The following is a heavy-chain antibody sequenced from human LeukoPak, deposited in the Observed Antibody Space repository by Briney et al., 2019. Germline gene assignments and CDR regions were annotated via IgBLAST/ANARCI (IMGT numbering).Heavy chain of an antibody. CDR1: GYTFTGYY. J-gene: IGHJ4*02. Sequence: ASVKVSCKASGYTFTGYYMHWVRQAPGQGLEWMGWINPNSGGTNYAQKFQGRVTMTRDTSISTAYMELSRLRSDDTAVYYCARANSNLFPYDYWGQGTLVTVSS. CDR3: ARANSNLFPYDY. CDR2: INPNSGGT. D-gene: IGHD4-11*01. V-gene: IGHV1-2*02.